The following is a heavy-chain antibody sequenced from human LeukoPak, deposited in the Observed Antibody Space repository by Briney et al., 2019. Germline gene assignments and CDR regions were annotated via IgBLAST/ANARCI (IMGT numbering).Heavy chain of an antibody. CDR1: GFTISSNY. Sequence: GGSLRLPCTASGFTISSNYMNWVRQAPGKGLEWVSVIYAGGDTYYADSVRGRFTISRDTSENTLYLQMNSLRAEDTALYYCAGSQWLVNFDYWGQGTLVTVSS. CDR2: IYAGGDT. CDR3: AGSQWLVNFDY. J-gene: IGHJ4*02. V-gene: IGHV3-66*01. D-gene: IGHD6-19*01.